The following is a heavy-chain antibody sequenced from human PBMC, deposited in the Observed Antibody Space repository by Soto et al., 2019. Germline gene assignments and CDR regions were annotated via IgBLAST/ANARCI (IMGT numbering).Heavy chain of an antibody. CDR3: ARWGCSGGSCYWGGGAFDI. J-gene: IGHJ3*02. V-gene: IGHV1-2*04. Sequence: GASVKVSCKASGYTFTGYYMHWVRQAPGQGLEWMGWINPNSGGTNYAQKFQGWVTMTRDTSISTAYMELSRLRSDDTAVYYCARWGCSGGSCYWGGGAFDIWGQGTMVTVSS. CDR1: GYTFTGYY. CDR2: INPNSGGT. D-gene: IGHD2-15*01.